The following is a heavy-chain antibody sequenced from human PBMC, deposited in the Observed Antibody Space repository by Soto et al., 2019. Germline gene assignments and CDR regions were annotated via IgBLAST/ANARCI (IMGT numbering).Heavy chain of an antibody. CDR1: GYTFTIYY. CDR2: INPNSGGT. CDR3: ARDLAKGGGSAGFDY. V-gene: IGHV1-2*02. Sequence: QVPLVQSGAEVKKPGASVKVSCKASGYTFTIYYMHWVRQAPGQGLEWMGWINPNSGGTMFPQKFQGRVTMTWDTSISTAYMALTRLRSDDTAVYYCARDLAKGGGSAGFDYWGQGTLVTVSS. J-gene: IGHJ4*02. D-gene: IGHD1-26*01.